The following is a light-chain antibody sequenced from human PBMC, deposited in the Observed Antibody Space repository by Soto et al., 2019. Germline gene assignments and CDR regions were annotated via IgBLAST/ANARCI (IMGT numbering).Light chain of an antibody. J-gene: IGLJ1*01. CDR2: EVS. CDR1: SSDVGGYNY. CDR3: SSYTSSSIDYV. Sequence: QSALTQPASVSGSPGQSITISCTGTSSDVGGYNYVSWYQQHPGKAPKVMIYEVSNRPSGVSNRFAGSKSGNTASRTISGLQAEDEADYYCSSYTSSSIDYVFGTGTKVTVL. V-gene: IGLV2-14*01.